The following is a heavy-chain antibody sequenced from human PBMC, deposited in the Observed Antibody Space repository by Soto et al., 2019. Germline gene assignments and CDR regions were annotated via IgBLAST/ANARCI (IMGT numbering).Heavy chain of an antibody. V-gene: IGHV3-23*01. J-gene: IGHJ5*02. D-gene: IGHD1-26*01. CDR3: ARLNEWEPSSRGWFDP. Sequence: GGSLRLSCAASGFTFSSYAMSWVRQAPGKGLEWVSAISGSGGSTYYADSVKGRFTISRDNSKNTLYLQMNSLRAEDTVVYYCARLNEWEPSSRGWFDPWGQGTLVTVSS. CDR2: ISGSGGST. CDR1: GFTFSSYA.